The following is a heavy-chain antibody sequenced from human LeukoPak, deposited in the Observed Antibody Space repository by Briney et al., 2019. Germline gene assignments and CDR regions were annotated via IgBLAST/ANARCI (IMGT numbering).Heavy chain of an antibody. CDR3: ARGLVAARGQNWFDP. V-gene: IGHV4-34*01. J-gene: IGHJ5*02. CDR2: INHSGST. D-gene: IGHD6-6*01. CDR1: GGSISSYY. Sequence: RASETLSLTCTVSGGSISSYYWSWIRQPPGKGLEWIGEINHSGSTNFNPSLKSRVTISVDTSKNQFSLKLSSVTAADTAVYYCARGLVAARGQNWFDPWGQGTLVTVSS.